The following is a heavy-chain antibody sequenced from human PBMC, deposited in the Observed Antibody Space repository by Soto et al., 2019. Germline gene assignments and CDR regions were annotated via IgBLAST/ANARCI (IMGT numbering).Heavy chain of an antibody. CDR3: AGGGGFNSTTYYYEY. CDR1: GGTFSSST. V-gene: IGHV1-69*13. CDR2: ITPIFGKP. J-gene: IGHJ6*01. D-gene: IGHD2-2*01. Sequence: GASVKVSCKASGGTFSSSTISWVRQAPGQGLEWVGGITPIFGKPNYAQRFQGRVTISADESTTTAYMQLSSLRSEDTALYFRAGGGGFNSTTYYYEY.